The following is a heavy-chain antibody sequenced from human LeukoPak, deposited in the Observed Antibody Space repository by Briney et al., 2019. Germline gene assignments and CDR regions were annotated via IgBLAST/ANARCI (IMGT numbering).Heavy chain of an antibody. D-gene: IGHD6-13*01. J-gene: IGHJ4*02. CDR3: AREQLIAAAGLDY. CDR2: IYTSGST. CDR1: GGSISSYY. V-gene: IGHV4-4*07. Sequence: PSETLSLTCTVSGGSISSYYWSWIRQPPGKGLEWIGRIYTSGSTNYNPSLKSRVTMSVDTSKNQFSLKLSSVTAADTAVYYCAREQLIAAAGLDYWGQGTLVTVSS.